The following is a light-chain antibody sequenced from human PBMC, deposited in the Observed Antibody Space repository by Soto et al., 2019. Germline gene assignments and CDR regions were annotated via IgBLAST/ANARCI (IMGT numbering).Light chain of an antibody. CDR2: GAS. V-gene: IGKV3-15*01. J-gene: IGKJ5*01. CDR1: QSVSSY. CDR3: QQYNNWPPT. Sequence: EIVLTQSPATLSLSPGERATLSCRASQSVSSYLAWYQQKPGQAPRLLIYGASTRATGIPARFSRSGSGTEFTLTISSLQSEDFAVYYCQQYNNWPPTFGQGTRLEIK.